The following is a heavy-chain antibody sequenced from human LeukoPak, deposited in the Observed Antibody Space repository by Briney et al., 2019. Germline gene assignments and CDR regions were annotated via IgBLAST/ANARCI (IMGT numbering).Heavy chain of an antibody. V-gene: IGHV1-2*02. CDR1: VYTFTGYY. CDR2: INPNSGGT. D-gene: IGHD1-26*01. CDR3: ARASPIVGATYYYYYMDV. Sequence: SSVKVSCKASVYTFTGYYMHWVGQAPGQRLEGMGWINPNSGGTNYAQKFQSRVTMSRDTSISTAYMELSRLRSDDTAVYYCARASPIVGATYYYYYMDVCGKGTTVTVSS. J-gene: IGHJ6*03.